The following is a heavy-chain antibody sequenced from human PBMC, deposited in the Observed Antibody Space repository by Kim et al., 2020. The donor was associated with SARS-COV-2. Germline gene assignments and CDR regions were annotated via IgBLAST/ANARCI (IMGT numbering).Heavy chain of an antibody. CDR2: IIPIFGTA. V-gene: IGHV1-69*13. D-gene: IGHD3-22*01. CDR1: GGTFSSYA. CDR3: ARGFGFYDSSGYYLFDY. J-gene: IGHJ4*02. Sequence: SVKVSCKASGGTFSSYAISWVRQAPGQGLEWMGGIIPIFGTANYAQKFQGRVTITADETTSTAYMELSSLRSEDTAVYYCARGFGFYDSSGYYLFDYWGQGTLVTVSS.